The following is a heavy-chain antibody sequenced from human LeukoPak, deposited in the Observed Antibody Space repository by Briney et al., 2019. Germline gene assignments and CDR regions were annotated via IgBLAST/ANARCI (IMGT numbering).Heavy chain of an antibody. J-gene: IGHJ4*02. Sequence: GGSLRLSCAASGFTFSSYAMHWVRQAPGKGLEWVAVVWFGGNNKKYADSVMGRFTISRDDSKNTLYLQMNSLRIEDTAVYYCANRHFWGQGTLVTVSS. CDR2: VWFGGNNK. CDR3: ANRHF. V-gene: IGHV3-33*03. CDR1: GFTFSSYA. D-gene: IGHD3-3*02.